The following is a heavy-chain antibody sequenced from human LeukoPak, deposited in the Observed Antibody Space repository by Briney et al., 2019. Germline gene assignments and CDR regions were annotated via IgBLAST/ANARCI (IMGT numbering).Heavy chain of an antibody. Sequence: PGGSLRLSCAASGFTVSNNFLTWVRQAPGKGLEWVSVIYSGGTTYYADSVKGRFTISRDNSKNTLYLQMNSLRAEDTAVYYCAKPHKGGSGSSPFDYWGQGTLVTVSS. CDR2: IYSGGTT. J-gene: IGHJ4*02. CDR1: GFTVSNNF. CDR3: AKPHKGGSGSSPFDY. D-gene: IGHD3-10*01. V-gene: IGHV3-53*01.